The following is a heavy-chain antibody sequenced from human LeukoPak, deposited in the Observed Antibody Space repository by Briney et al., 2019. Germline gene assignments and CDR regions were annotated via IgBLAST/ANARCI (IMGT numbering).Heavy chain of an antibody. Sequence: PGGSLRLSCAASGFTFSSYEMNWVRQAPGKELEWVSYISSTGGAKHYADSVKGRFTISRDNAKNSLYLQMNTLRAEDTAVYYCARDSLVRGVTTPGVDPWGQGTLVTVSS. CDR2: ISSTGGAK. V-gene: IGHV3-48*03. D-gene: IGHD3-10*01. CDR3: ARDSLVRGVTTPGVDP. CDR1: GFTFSSYE. J-gene: IGHJ5*02.